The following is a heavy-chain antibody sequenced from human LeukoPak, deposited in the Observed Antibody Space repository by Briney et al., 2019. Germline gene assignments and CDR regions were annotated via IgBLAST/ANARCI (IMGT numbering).Heavy chain of an antibody. Sequence: GGSLRLSCAASGFTFSDYYMSWIRQAPGKGLEWVSYISSSGSTIYYADSVKGRFTIPRDNAKNSLYLQMNSLRAEDTAVYYCARDVGRWLQLLAFDIWGQGTMVTVSS. D-gene: IGHD5-24*01. J-gene: IGHJ3*02. CDR3: ARDVGRWLQLLAFDI. V-gene: IGHV3-11*04. CDR1: GFTFSDYY. CDR2: ISSSGSTI.